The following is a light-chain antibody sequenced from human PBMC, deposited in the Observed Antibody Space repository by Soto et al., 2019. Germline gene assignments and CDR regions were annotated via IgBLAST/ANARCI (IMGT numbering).Light chain of an antibody. Sequence: EIVLTHSPGTLSLSPWEIATLSCRASQNVDSNYLAWYQQKPGQAPRIIIFGASGRATGIPDRFSGSGSGTDFTLTISSLQSEDFAVYYCQQYNNWPLITFGQGTRLEIK. CDR3: QQYNNWPLIT. CDR1: QNVDSNY. V-gene: IGKV3-20*01. CDR2: GAS. J-gene: IGKJ5*01.